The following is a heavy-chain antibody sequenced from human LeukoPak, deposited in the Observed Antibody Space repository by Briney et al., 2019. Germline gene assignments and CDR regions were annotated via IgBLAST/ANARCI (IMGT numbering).Heavy chain of an antibody. D-gene: IGHD4-17*01. CDR1: GGTFSSYA. CDR2: IIPIFGTA. CDR3: ARVRIPHGDYVGFDY. V-gene: IGHV1-69*13. Sequence: GASVKVSCKASGGTFSSYAISWVRQAPGQGLEWMGGIIPIFGTANYAQKFQGRVTITADESTSTAYMELSSLRSEDTAVYYCARVRIPHGDYVGFDYWGQGTLVTVSS. J-gene: IGHJ4*02.